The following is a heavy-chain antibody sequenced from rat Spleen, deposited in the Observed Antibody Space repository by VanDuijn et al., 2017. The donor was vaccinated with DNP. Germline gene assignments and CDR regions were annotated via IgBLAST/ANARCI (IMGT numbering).Heavy chain of an antibody. Sequence: VQLRQSGAEPAKPGSSVKISCKASGYSFTTYYIGWIKQTTGQGLDYIGYINTGSGGTNYNEKFRGKATLTVDTSSSTAFMQLSSLTPDDSAVYYCARRRLPYWYFDFWGPGTMVTVSS. CDR1: GYSFTTYY. CDR3: ARRRLPYWYFDF. D-gene: IGHD1-4*01. J-gene: IGHJ1*01. CDR2: INTGSGGT. V-gene: IGHV1-43*01.